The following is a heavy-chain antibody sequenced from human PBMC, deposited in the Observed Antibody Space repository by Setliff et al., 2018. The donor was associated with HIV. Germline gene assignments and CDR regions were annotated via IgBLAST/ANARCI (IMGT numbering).Heavy chain of an antibody. CDR1: GVSMSSHY. Sequence: SETLSLTCNVSGVSMSSHYWSWIRQAPGQPPNKGLEWIGNIYYSGTTKYNPSLESRVTISIDTSKSQFSLKLTSVTTADTAMYYCAGRGGYNDWYFDYWGQGALVTVSS. D-gene: IGHD5-12*01. CDR2: IYYSGTT. CDR3: AGRGGYNDWYFDY. V-gene: IGHV4-59*11. J-gene: IGHJ4*02.